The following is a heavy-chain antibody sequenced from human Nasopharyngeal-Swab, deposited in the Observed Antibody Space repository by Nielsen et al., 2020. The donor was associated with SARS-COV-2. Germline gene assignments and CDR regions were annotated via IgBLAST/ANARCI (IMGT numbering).Heavy chain of an antibody. CDR3: ARGVNCQWLTRCYYFDY. J-gene: IGHJ4*02. V-gene: IGHV1-8*01. D-gene: IGHD6-19*01. CDR2: MNPNSGNT. CDR1: GYTFTSYD. Sequence: ASVKVSCKASGYTFTSYDIDWVRQATGQGLEWMGWMNPNSGNTGYAQKFQGRVTMTRNTPISTAYMELSSLRSEDTAVYYCARGVNCQWLTRCYYFDYWGQGTLVTVSS.